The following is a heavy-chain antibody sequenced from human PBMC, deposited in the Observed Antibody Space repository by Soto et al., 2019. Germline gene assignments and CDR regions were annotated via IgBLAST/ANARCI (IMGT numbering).Heavy chain of an antibody. D-gene: IGHD3-3*01. CDR3: ASALYYDFWRPYYYYYGMDV. CDR2: INHSGST. CDR1: GGSFSGYY. J-gene: IGHJ6*02. V-gene: IGHV4-34*01. Sequence: SEPLSLTCAVYGGSFSGYYWSWIRQPPGKGLEWIGEINHSGSTNYNPSLKSRVTISVDTSKNQFSLKLSSVTAADTAVYYCASALYYDFWRPYYYYYGMDVWGQGTTVTVSS.